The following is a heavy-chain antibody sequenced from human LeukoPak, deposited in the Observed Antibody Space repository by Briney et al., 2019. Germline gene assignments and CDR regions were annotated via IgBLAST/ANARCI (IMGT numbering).Heavy chain of an antibody. CDR3: ARLPGYDSSGYYYGDY. V-gene: IGHV4-30-4*08. J-gene: IGHJ4*02. CDR2: IYYSGST. CDR1: GGSISSGDYY. Sequence: SETLSLTCTVSGGSISSGDYYWSWIRQPPGKGLEWIGYIYYSGSTYYNPSLKSRVTISVDTSKNQFSLKLGSVTAADTAVYYCARLPGYDSSGYYYGDYWGQGTLVTVSS. D-gene: IGHD3-22*01.